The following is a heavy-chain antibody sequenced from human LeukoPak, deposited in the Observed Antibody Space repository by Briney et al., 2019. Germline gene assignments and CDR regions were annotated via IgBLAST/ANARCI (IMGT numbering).Heavy chain of an antibody. J-gene: IGHJ4*02. CDR1: GYTFTSYD. Sequence: ASVKVSCKASGYTFTSYDINWVRQATGQGLEWMGWMNPNSGNTGYAQKFQGRVTITRNTSISTAYMELSSLRSEDTAVYYCARVERGSCYCLDYWGQGTLVTVSS. D-gene: IGHD2-15*01. V-gene: IGHV1-8*03. CDR3: ARVERGSCYCLDY. CDR2: MNPNSGNT.